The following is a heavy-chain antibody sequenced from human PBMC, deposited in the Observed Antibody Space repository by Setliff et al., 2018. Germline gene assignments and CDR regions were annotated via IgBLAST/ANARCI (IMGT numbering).Heavy chain of an antibody. CDR3: ARLVGADGMGIDY. CDR1: GYTFTNYW. J-gene: IGHJ4*02. D-gene: IGHD2-15*01. V-gene: IGHV5-51*01. Sequence: GESLKISCKGSGYTFTNYWIGWVRQMPGKGLEWMGIIYLGDSDTRYSPSFQGQVTFSADKSISTAYLQWSSLQASDTATYYCARLVGADGMGIDYWGQGTLVTVSS. CDR2: IYLGDSDT.